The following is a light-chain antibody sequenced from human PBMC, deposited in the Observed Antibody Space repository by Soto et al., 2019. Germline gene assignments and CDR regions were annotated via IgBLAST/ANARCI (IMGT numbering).Light chain of an antibody. CDR1: QSVSSD. V-gene: IGKV3-15*01. J-gene: IGKJ2*01. CDR2: GAS. Sequence: MGITRSPFALSVQPLDKVTLSFMSSQSVSSDLAWYQQRPGQAPRLLIYGASTRATGIPARFSGTGSGTEFTLTISSLQSEDFAFYYCQQYNNWPPYTFGQGTKVDIK. CDR3: QQYNNWPPYT.